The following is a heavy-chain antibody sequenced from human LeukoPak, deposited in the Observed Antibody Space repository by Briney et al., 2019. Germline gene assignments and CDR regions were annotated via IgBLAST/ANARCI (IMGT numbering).Heavy chain of an antibody. CDR3: ARDRVLGAFDI. CDR1: GGSISSYS. Sequence: SETLSLTCTVSGGSISSYSWTWIRQPPGKGLEWIGSIYYSGSTNYNPSLKSRVTISVDTSKNHFSLKLISVTAADTAVYYCARDRVLGAFDIWGQGTMVTVSS. J-gene: IGHJ3*02. CDR2: IYYSGST. D-gene: IGHD3-16*01. V-gene: IGHV4-59*01.